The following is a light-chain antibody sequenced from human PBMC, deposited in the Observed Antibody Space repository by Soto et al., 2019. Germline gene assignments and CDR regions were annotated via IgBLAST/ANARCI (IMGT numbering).Light chain of an antibody. CDR1: QSISNW. V-gene: IGKV1-5*01. CDR2: DAS. CDR3: HPYISYST. Sequence: DIKMTQSPSTLSATVGDRVTITCRASQSISNWLAWYQQKPVKAPKLLIYDASTLESGVPSRFSGGGFGTDFTLTISSLQPDDFATYYCHPYISYSTFGQGAKVDI. J-gene: IGKJ1*01.